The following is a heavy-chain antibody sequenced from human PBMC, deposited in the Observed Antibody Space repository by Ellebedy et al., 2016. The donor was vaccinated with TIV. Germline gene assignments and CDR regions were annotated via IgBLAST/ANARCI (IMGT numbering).Heavy chain of an antibody. Sequence: GGSLRLSXAASGFTFRSHWMSWIRQAPGKGLEWVANIKQDGSEKYYADSVKGRFTISRDNAKKSLYLQMTSLRAEDTAVYFCARGEGWIDNWGQGTLVTVSS. CDR3: ARGEGWIDN. V-gene: IGHV3-7*04. CDR2: IKQDGSEK. J-gene: IGHJ4*02. D-gene: IGHD5-24*01. CDR1: GFTFRSHW.